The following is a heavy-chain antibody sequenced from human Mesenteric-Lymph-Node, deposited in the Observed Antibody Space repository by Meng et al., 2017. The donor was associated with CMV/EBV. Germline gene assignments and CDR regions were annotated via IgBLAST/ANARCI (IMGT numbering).Heavy chain of an antibody. J-gene: IGHJ4*02. V-gene: IGHV4-61*01. CDR2: IYYSGST. D-gene: IGHD2-2*01. CDR1: GGSVSSGSYY. Sequence: GSLRLSCTVSGGSVSSGSYYWSWIRQPPGKGLEWIGYIYYSGSTNYNPSLKSRVTISVDTSKNQFSLKLSSVTAADTAVYYCARDIQYYSSTSCYSVGLDYWGQGTLVTVSS. CDR3: ARDIQYYSSTSCYSVGLDY.